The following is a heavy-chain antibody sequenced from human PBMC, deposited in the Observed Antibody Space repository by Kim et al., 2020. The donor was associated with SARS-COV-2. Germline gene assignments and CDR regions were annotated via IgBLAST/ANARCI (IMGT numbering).Heavy chain of an antibody. Sequence: LKSRVTISVDTSKTQFSLKLSSVTAADTAVYYCARDSGHDYGDTYGMDVWGQGTTVTVSS. CDR3: ARDSGHDYGDTYGMDV. J-gene: IGHJ6*02. D-gene: IGHD4-17*01. V-gene: IGHV4-39*07.